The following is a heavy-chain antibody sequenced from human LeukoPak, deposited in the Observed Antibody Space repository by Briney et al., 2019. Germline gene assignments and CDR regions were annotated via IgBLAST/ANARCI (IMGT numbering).Heavy chain of an antibody. D-gene: IGHD2-8*01. V-gene: IGHV3-21*06. Sequence: ETLSLTCTVSGVSISSSSYYWGWIRQPPGKGLEWVSSVSNSGDYIHYADSVKGRFTISRDNSKNSLYLQMNRLRAEDTAVYYCARALIGYYFDYWGQGTLVTVSS. CDR1: GVSISSSS. CDR2: VSNSGDYI. CDR3: ARALIGYYFDY. J-gene: IGHJ4*02.